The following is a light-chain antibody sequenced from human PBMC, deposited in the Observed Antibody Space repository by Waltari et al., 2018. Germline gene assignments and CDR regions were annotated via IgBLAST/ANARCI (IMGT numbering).Light chain of an antibody. CDR3: QSYDSSLTGSWV. CDR1: GSNIGAGFD. Sequence: QSVLTQPPSVSGAPGQRVTIPCTGSGSNIGAGFDVHWDQQLPGTAPKLLVYGNNSRPSGVPDRFSASKSGTSASLAITGLQAEDEADYYCQSYDSSLTGSWVFGGGTKLTVL. V-gene: IGLV1-40*01. J-gene: IGLJ3*02. CDR2: GNN.